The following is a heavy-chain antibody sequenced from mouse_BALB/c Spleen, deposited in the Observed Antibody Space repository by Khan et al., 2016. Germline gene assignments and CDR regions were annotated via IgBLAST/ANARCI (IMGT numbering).Heavy chain of an antibody. CDR2: IYPGDGDT. D-gene: IGHD2-14*01. V-gene: IGHV1-80*01. CDR3: ARGTPFAN. Sequence: QVQLQQSGAELVRPGSSVKISCKASGFAFSSYWMNWVKQRPGQGLEWIGQIYPGDGDTNYNGKFKGKATLTAAKSYSTAYMQLSSLTSEDSAVYFCARGTPFANWCQGTLVTVSA. CDR1: GFAFSSYW. J-gene: IGHJ3*01.